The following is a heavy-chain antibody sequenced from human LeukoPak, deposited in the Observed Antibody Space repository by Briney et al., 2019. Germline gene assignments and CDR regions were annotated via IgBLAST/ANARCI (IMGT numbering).Heavy chain of an antibody. V-gene: IGHV3-NL1*01. Sequence: PGRSLRLSCAASGFTFSSYGMHWVRQAPGKGLEWVSGISASGGSTYYADSVRGRFTISRDNSKNTLYLQMNSLRAEDTAVYYCARDAVDSSTHWGQGTLVTVSS. CDR3: ARDAVDSSTH. D-gene: IGHD3-22*01. CDR2: ISASGGST. CDR1: GFTFSSYG. J-gene: IGHJ4*02.